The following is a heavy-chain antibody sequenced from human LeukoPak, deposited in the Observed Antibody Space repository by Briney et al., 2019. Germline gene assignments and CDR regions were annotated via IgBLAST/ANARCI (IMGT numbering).Heavy chain of an antibody. D-gene: IGHD4-23*01. Sequence: GGSLRLSCAASGFTVSSNYMTRVRQAPGKGLEWVSLIYSGGGTYYADSVKGRFTISRDNSKNTLYLQMNSLRAEDTAVYYCARDLGGNSNWGQGTLVTVSS. V-gene: IGHV3-53*01. CDR2: IYSGGGT. CDR1: GFTVSSNY. J-gene: IGHJ4*02. CDR3: ARDLGGNSN.